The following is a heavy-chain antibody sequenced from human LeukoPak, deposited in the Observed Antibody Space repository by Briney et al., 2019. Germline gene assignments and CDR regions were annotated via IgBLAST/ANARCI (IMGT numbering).Heavy chain of an antibody. J-gene: IGHJ4*02. V-gene: IGHV3-23*01. CDR2: ISGDGAVS. CDR3: ARVNRDYYDSSGSFDY. Sequence: GGSLRLSCAASGFTFSDYYMSWIRQAPGKGLECVSAISGDGAVSYYADSVKGRFTISRDNSKNTLYLQMNSLRAEDTAVYYCARVNRDYYDSSGSFDYWGQGTLVTVSS. D-gene: IGHD3-22*01. CDR1: GFTFSDYY.